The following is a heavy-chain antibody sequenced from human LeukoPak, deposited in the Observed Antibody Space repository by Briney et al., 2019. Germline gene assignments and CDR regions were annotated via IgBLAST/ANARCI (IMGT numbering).Heavy chain of an antibody. CDR1: GDSMGNYY. D-gene: IGHD3-22*01. J-gene: IGHJ6*03. CDR3: ARSTGFYTTYYMDV. V-gene: IGHV4-4*07. CDR2: IRSDGTT. Sequence: SETLSLTCTVSGDSMGNYYWNWLRQPAGKGLEWIGRIRSDGTTYANPSLESAVTMSVDASNYHISLRLSSATAADTAVYYCARSTGFYTTYYMDVWGKGTTVTVSS.